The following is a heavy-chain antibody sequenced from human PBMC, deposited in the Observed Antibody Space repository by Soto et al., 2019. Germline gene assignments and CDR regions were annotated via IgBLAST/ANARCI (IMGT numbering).Heavy chain of an antibody. V-gene: IGHV3-23*01. J-gene: IGHJ4*02. D-gene: IGHD6-13*01. CDR1: GFTFSRHG. Sequence: GGSLRLSCVASGFTFSRHGLSWVRQAPGKGLEWVSTINPSGDSTFYADSVKGRFTISRDSSKNTVYLQMNSLSVGDTAVYLCAKVDVSTAGSFDYWGQGALVTVSS. CDR2: INPSGDST. CDR3: AKVDVSTAGSFDY.